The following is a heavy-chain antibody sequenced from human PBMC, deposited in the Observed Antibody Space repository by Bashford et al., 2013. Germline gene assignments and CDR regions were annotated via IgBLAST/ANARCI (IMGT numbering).Heavy chain of an antibody. CDR2: IDSGGAGT. D-gene: IGHD3-10*01. V-gene: IGHV3-23*01. CDR1: GFTFSNYA. J-gene: IGHJ4*02. Sequence: HSGGSLRLSCAASGFTFSNYAMSWVRQAPGKGLEWVSTIDSGGAGTYYADSVKGRFTISRDNSKNTLYLQMNSLRAEDTAVYYCDTYYWTSGTHRAFDYWGQGTLVTVSS. CDR3: DTYYWTSGTHRAFDY.